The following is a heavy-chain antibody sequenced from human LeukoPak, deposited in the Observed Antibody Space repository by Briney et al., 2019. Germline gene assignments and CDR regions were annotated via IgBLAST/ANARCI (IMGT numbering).Heavy chain of an antibody. CDR2: ISYDGSNK. CDR3: AKEEGYRLRFFVY. J-gene: IGHJ4*02. V-gene: IGHV3-30*18. CDR1: GFTFSSYG. Sequence: GGTLRLSCAASGFTFSSYGMHWVRQAPGKGLEWVAVISYDGSNKYADSVKGRFTISRDNSKNTLYLQMNSLRAEDTAVYYCAKEEGYRLRFFVYWGQGTLVTVSS. D-gene: IGHD5-12*01.